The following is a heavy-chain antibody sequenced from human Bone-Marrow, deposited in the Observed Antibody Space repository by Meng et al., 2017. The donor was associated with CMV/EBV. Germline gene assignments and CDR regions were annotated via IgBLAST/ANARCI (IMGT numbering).Heavy chain of an antibody. CDR1: GFTFSSYE. Sequence: GESLKISCAASGFTFSSYEMNWVRQAPGKGLEWVSYISSSGSTIYYADSVKGRFTISRDTAKNSVYLQMNSLRVDDTAVYYCARRGGGGYHNGAFDIWGRGTMVTVSS. V-gene: IGHV3-48*03. D-gene: IGHD5-24*01. J-gene: IGHJ3*02. CDR3: ARRGGGGYHNGAFDI. CDR2: ISSSGSTI.